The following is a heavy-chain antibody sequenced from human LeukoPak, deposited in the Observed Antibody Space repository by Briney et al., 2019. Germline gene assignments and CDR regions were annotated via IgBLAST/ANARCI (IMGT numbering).Heavy chain of an antibody. CDR3: TREQDREAAATVVGDY. J-gene: IGHJ4*02. D-gene: IGHD4-23*01. Sequence: GGSLRLSCVASGFTFSSYWVSWVRQAPGKGLEWVANIKEDGSEKYYVDSVKGRFTISRDNAKNSLYLQMNSLRAEDTAVYYCTREQDREAAATVVGDYWGQGTLVTVSS. CDR2: IKEDGSEK. CDR1: GFTFSSYW. V-gene: IGHV3-7*01.